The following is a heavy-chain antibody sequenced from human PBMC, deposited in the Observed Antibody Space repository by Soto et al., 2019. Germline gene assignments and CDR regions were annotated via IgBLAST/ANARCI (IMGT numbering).Heavy chain of an antibody. CDR3: ARVNYSGYDPAYYYYYGMDV. D-gene: IGHD5-12*01. V-gene: IGHV1-69*12. CDR1: GGNFSSYA. J-gene: IGHJ6*02. Sequence: QVHLVQSGAEVKKPGSSVKVSWKASGGNFSSYAISWVRQAPGQGLECMGGIIPIFGTANYAQKFQGRVTISADESTSTAYMELSSLRSEDTAVYYCARVNYSGYDPAYYYYYGMDVWGQGTTVTVSS. CDR2: IIPIFGTA.